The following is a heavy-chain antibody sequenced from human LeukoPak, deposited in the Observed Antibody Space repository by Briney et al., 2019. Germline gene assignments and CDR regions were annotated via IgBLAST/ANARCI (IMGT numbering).Heavy chain of an antibody. CDR2: ISYDGSNK. V-gene: IGHV3-30*03. CDR3: AREGEYSSSWLFDY. D-gene: IGHD6-13*01. J-gene: IGHJ4*02. CDR1: GFTFSSYW. Sequence: GGSLRLSCAASGFTFSSYWMSWVRQAPGKGLEWVAVISYDGSNKYYADSVKGRFTISRDNSKNTLYLQMNSLRAEDTAVYYCAREGEYSSSWLFDYWGQGTLVTVSS.